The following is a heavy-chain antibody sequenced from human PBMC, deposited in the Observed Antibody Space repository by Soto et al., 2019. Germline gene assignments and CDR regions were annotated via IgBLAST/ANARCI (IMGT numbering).Heavy chain of an antibody. Sequence: SETLSLTCAVSGGSISSGGYSWSWIRQPPGKGLEWIGYIYHSGSTYYNPSLKSRVTISVDRSKNQFSLKLSSVTAADTAVYYCARVPYASGSYYFDYWGQGTLVTVSS. CDR3: ARVPYASGSYYFDY. J-gene: IGHJ4*02. CDR1: GGSISSGGYS. CDR2: IYHSGST. V-gene: IGHV4-30-2*01. D-gene: IGHD3-10*01.